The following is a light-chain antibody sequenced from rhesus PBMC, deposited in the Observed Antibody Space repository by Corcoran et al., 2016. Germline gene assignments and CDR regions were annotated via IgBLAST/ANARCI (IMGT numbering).Light chain of an antibody. CDR2: AAS. CDR1: QGISSW. Sequence: DIQMTQSPSSLSASVGDRVTITCQASQGISSWLAWYQPKPGKAPKLLIYAASSLQSGVPSRFSGRGARKEFTLTIISLQPEEFSAHYCQQHNSYPHSFGQGTKLEIK. CDR3: QQHNSYPHS. J-gene: IGKJ2*01. V-gene: IGKV1S11*01.